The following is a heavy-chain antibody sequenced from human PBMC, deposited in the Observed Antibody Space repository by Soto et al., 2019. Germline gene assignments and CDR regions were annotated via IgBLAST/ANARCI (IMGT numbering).Heavy chain of an antibody. CDR1: GFPFTTYG. D-gene: IGHD3-10*01. J-gene: IGHJ4*02. Sequence: QVQLVESGGGVVQPGRSLRLSCAASGFPFTTYGMHWVREGPGKGLEWVAVISYDGSNTYYADSVKGRFTISRDNSKNTLYLQMTSLRPEDAALYDCVGGQYYFDYRGQGTLVTFSS. CDR3: VGGQYYFDY. V-gene: IGHV3-30*03. CDR2: ISYDGSNT.